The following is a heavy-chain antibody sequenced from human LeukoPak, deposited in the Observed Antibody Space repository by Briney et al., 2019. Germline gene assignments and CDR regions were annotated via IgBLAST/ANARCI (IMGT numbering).Heavy chain of an antibody. J-gene: IGHJ4*02. CDR1: GYTFTSYA. CDR3: QRITIFGVVMDFDY. V-gene: IGHV1-18*01. D-gene: IGHD3-3*01. CDR2: ISLNNGNT. Sequence: ASVKVSCKASGYTFTSYAMNWVRQAPGQGLEWMGFISLNNGNTHYEQKFQGRVTMAADTSTNTASLEVKSLRSDDTAVYYCQRITIFGVVMDFDYWGQGTLVTVSS.